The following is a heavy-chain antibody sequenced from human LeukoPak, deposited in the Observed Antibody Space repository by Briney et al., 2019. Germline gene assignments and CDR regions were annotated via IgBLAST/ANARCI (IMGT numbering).Heavy chain of an antibody. J-gene: IGHJ4*02. CDR1: GYIFASYG. CDR2: ISPNNGYS. D-gene: IGHD5-18*01. CDR3: ARVGSSYGHLFDY. V-gene: IGHV1-18*01. Sequence: ASVKVSCKASGYIFASYGIAWVRQGPGQGLEWMGWISPNNGYSEYAQNFQGRVTLTTDTSTSTAYMELGSLTSDDTAVYYCARVGSSYGHLFDYWGQGTLVTVSS.